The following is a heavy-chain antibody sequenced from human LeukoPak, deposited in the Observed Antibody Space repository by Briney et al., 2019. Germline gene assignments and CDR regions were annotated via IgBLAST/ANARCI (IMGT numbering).Heavy chain of an antibody. CDR3: ATSTPSQDIVVVVAATPWVY. V-gene: IGHV4-59*05. J-gene: IGHJ4*02. D-gene: IGHD2-15*01. CDR1: GGSMSSYH. Sequence: KPSETLSLTCTVSGGSMSSYHWNWIRQPPGKGLEWIGSIYYSGSTYYNPSLKSRVTISVDTSKNQFSLKLSSVTAADTAVYYCATSTPSQDIVVVVAATPWVYWGQGTLVTVSS. CDR2: IYYSGST.